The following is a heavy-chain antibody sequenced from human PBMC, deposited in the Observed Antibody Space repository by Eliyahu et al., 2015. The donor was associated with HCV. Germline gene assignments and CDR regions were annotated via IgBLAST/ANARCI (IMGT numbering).Heavy chain of an antibody. D-gene: IGHD3-3*01. V-gene: IGHV3-33*01. CDR2: IWYDGSNK. CDR3: ARGSDFWSGYPTGGMDV. Sequence: QVQLVESGGGVVQPGRSLRLSCAASGFTFSSYGMHWVRQAPGKGLEWVAVIWYDGSNKYYADSVKGRFTISRDNSKNTLYLQMNSLRAEDTAVYYCARGSDFWSGYPTGGMDVWGQGTTVTVSS. CDR1: GFTFSSYG. J-gene: IGHJ6*02.